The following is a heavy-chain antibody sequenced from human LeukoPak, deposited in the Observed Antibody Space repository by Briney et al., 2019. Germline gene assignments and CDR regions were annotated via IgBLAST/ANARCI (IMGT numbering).Heavy chain of an antibody. CDR2: IYPDESNI. V-gene: IGHV5-51*01. CDR3: ARPPSRGYASSFEC. CDR1: GYSSPTYW. J-gene: IGHJ4*02. Sequence: GESLKISCKGSGYSSPTYWIAWVRQMPGKGLEWVGIIYPDESNIRYSPSFQGQVTISADKSISTAYLQWSSLRASDTAMYYCARPPSRGYASSFECWGQGALVTVSS. D-gene: IGHD5-12*01.